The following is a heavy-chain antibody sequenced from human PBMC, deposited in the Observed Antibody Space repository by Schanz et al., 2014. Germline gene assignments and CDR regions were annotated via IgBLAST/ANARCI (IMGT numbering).Heavy chain of an antibody. CDR1: GFTVSSNY. V-gene: IGHV3-66*01. CDR2: IYGGGIT. CDR3: ASLYDREYFDY. J-gene: IGHJ4*02. Sequence: EVQLVESGGGLVQPGGSLRLSCAASGFTVSSNYMSWVRQAPGKGLEWVSVIYGGGITYDAASGKGRFTISRDSSRNTLYLQMNSPRAEDTAVYYCASLYDREYFDYWGQGTLVTVSS. D-gene: IGHD2-8*01.